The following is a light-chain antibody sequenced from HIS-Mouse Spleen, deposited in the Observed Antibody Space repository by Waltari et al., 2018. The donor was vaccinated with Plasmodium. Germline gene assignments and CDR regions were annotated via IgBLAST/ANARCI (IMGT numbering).Light chain of an antibody. CDR1: ALPQRY. CDR2: KES. V-gene: IGLV3-10*01. CDR3: YSTDSSGNHRV. J-gene: IGLJ3*02. Sequence: SYELTQPPPVSVSPGQTARITCSGDALPQRYAYWYQQKPGQAPALVIVKESKRPSGIPVRFSGASSGTMATLTISGAQVEDEADYYCYSTDSSGNHRVFGGGTKLTVL.